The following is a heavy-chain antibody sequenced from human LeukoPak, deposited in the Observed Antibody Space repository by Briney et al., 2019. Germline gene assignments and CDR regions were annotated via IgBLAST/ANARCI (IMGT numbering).Heavy chain of an antibody. D-gene: IGHD6-19*01. CDR3: AREYLSSGWYFYYYGMDV. Sequence: PGRSLRLSCAASGFTFSSYAMHWVRQAPGKGLEWVAVISYDGSNKYYADSVKGRFTISRDNSKNTLYLQMNSLRAEDTAVYYCAREYLSSGWYFYYYGMDVWGQGTTVTVSS. J-gene: IGHJ6*02. V-gene: IGHV3-30*04. CDR2: ISYDGSNK. CDR1: GFTFSSYA.